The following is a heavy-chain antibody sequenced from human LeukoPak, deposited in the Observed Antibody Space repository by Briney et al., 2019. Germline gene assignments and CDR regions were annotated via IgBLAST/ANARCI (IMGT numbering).Heavy chain of an antibody. V-gene: IGHV3-53*01. CDR2: IYSGGNT. D-gene: IGHD1-26*01. CDR3: ARDRSGSYYDEHYFDY. CDR1: GFTFSSYA. J-gene: IGHJ4*02. Sequence: GGSLRPSCAASGFTFSSYAMSWVRQAPGKGLEWVSVIYSGGNTYYADPVKGRFTISRDNSKNTLYLQMNSLRAEDTAVYYCARDRSGSYYDEHYFDYWGQGTLVTVSS.